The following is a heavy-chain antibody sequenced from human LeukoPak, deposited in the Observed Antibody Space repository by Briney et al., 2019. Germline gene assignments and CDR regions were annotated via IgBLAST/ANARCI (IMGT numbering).Heavy chain of an antibody. D-gene: IGHD6-19*01. J-gene: IGHJ3*01. Sequence: SETLSLTCTVSGGSISTYFWSWIRQPPGKGLEWIGYIHYTGSTNYSPSLKSRVTISVDTSKNRFSLRLSSLTAADTAVYFCAGSGWSFDAFDFWGQGTMVTVSS. CDR2: IHYTGST. CDR3: AGSGWSFDAFDF. CDR1: GGSISTYF. V-gene: IGHV4-59*08.